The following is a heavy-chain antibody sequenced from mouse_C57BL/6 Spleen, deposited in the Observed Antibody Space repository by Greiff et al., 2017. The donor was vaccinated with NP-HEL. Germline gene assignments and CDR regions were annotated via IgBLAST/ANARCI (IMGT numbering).Heavy chain of an antibody. J-gene: IGHJ1*03. CDR1: GFTFSDYY. CDR2: INYDGSST. CDR3: AREDYGSSLDV. V-gene: IGHV5-16*01. D-gene: IGHD1-1*01. Sequence: EVMLVESEGGLVQPGSSMKLSCTASGFTFSDYYMAWVRQVPEKGLEWVANINYDGSSTYYLDSLKSRFIISRDNAKNILYLQMSSLKSEDTATYYCAREDYGSSLDVWGTGTTVTVSS.